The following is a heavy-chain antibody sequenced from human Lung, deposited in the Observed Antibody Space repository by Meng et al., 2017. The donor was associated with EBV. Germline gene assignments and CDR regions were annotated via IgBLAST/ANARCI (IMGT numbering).Heavy chain of an antibody. CDR1: AGSFSGYY. Sequence: QVQLQQWGAGLLKPSETLALTCGVYAGSFSGYYWTWIRQPPGKGLEWIGEINHSGSTKYSPSLKSRVTISVDTSKNQFSLKLSSVTAADTAVYYCACSPDHDYVWGSFRSFDYWGQGTLVTASS. J-gene: IGHJ4*02. CDR2: INHSGST. CDR3: ACSPDHDYVWGSFRSFDY. V-gene: IGHV4-34*01. D-gene: IGHD3-16*02.